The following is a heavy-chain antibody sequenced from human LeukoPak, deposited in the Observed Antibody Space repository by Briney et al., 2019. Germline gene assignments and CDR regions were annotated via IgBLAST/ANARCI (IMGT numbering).Heavy chain of an antibody. Sequence: GGSLRLSCAASGFTFSSHWMHWVRQAPGKGLVWVSRISSDGSSTSFADSVKGRFTISRDNAENTLYLHMNSLRDEDTAVYYCARVYTTSSSWYGDLDYWGQGTLVTVSS. CDR2: ISSDGSST. CDR3: ARVYTTSSSWYGDLDY. D-gene: IGHD6-13*01. V-gene: IGHV3-74*01. J-gene: IGHJ4*02. CDR1: GFTFSSHW.